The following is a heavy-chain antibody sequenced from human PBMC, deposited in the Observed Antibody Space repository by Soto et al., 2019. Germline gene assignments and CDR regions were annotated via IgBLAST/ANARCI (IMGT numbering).Heavy chain of an antibody. D-gene: IGHD3-9*01. CDR2: ISHSGST. J-gene: IGHJ5*02. Sequence: SETLSLTCAVYGGSFSGYYWSWIRQPPGKGLEWIGEISHSGSTNYNPSLKSRVTISVDTSKNQFSLKLSSVTAADTAVYYCARARRYFDWLLGWFDPWGQGTLVTVSS. CDR1: GGSFSGYY. CDR3: ARARRYFDWLLGWFDP. V-gene: IGHV4-34*01.